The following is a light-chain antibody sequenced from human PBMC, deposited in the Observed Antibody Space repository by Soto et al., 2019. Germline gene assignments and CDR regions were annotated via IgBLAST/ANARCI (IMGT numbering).Light chain of an antibody. CDR2: DTS. CDR3: LLSDSGGEGV. Sequence: QAVVTQEPSLTVSPGGTVTLTCGSSTGAVTSGHYPYWFQQKPGQAPRTLIYDTSNKHSWTPARFSGSLLGGKAALTLSGAQPEDEAEYYCLLSDSGGEGVFGGGTKLTVL. CDR1: TGAVTSGHY. J-gene: IGLJ2*01. V-gene: IGLV7-46*01.